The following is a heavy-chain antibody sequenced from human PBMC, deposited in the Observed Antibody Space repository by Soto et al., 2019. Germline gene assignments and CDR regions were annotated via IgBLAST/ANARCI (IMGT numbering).Heavy chain of an antibody. V-gene: IGHV3-11*04. CDR3: TRVHYNPSSSHTGMEV. D-gene: IGHD3-10*01. CDR1: GFIFIDHY. J-gene: IGHJ6*01. Sequence: VVSLRRSCSACGFIFIDHYISWIRQAPVKGLEWVSYISRSSSSIYYADSVKGRFTISIDNAKNSLYLQMSSLRDEDTALYYCTRVHYNPSSSHTGMEVWGQGPTVNVSS. CDR2: ISRSSSSI.